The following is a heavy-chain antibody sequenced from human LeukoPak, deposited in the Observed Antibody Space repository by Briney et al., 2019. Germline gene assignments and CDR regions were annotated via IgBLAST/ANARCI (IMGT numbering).Heavy chain of an antibody. CDR1: GGSISSYY. CDR2: IYYSGST. CDR3: AREAAAAGSFDY. V-gene: IGHV4-59*01. D-gene: IGHD6-13*01. J-gene: IGHJ4*02. Sequence: ASETLSLTCTVSGGSISSYYWSWIRQPPGKGLEWIGYIYYSGSTNYNPSLKSRVTISVDTSKNQFSLKLSSVTAADTAVYYCAREAAAAGSFDYWGQGTLVTVSS.